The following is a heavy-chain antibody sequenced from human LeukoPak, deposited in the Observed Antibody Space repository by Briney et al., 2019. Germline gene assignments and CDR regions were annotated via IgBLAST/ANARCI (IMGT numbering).Heavy chain of an antibody. Sequence: GGSLRLSCAASGFTFSSYEMNWVRQAPGKGLEWVAFIRYDGSNKYYADSVKGRFTISRDNSKNTLYLQMNSLRAEDTAVYYCAKGSSGGSPLYYFDYWGQGTLVTVSS. V-gene: IGHV3-30*02. CDR2: IRYDGSNK. CDR1: GFTFSSYE. J-gene: IGHJ4*02. CDR3: AKGSSGGSPLYYFDY. D-gene: IGHD2-15*01.